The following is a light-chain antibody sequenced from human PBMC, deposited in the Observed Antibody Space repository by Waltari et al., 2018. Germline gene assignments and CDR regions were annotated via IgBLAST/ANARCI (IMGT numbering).Light chain of an antibody. CDR3: QQYNSYSLLT. CDR2: KAS. V-gene: IGKV1-5*03. J-gene: IGKJ4*01. Sequence: DIQMTQSPSTLSASVGDRVIITCRASQSISNWLAWYQQKPGKAPKLLIYKASTLESGVPSRFSGRGSWTDFTLTISSLQPDDFATYSCQQYNSYSLLTFGGGTKIEIK. CDR1: QSISNW.